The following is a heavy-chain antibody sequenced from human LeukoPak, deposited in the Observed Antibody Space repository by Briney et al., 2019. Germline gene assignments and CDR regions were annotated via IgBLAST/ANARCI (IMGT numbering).Heavy chain of an antibody. J-gene: IGHJ4*02. Sequence: PSQTLSLTCAVSGGSISSGGYSWSWIRQPPGKGLEWIGYIYHSGSTYYNPSLKSRVTISVDRSKNQFSLKLSSATAADTAVYYCARVSGDGSYFDYWGQGTLVTVSS. CDR1: GGSISSGGYS. D-gene: IGHD4-17*01. V-gene: IGHV4-30-2*01. CDR2: IYHSGST. CDR3: ARVSGDGSYFDY.